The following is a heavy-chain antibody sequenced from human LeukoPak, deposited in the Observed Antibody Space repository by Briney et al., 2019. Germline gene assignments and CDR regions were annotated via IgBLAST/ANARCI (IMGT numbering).Heavy chain of an antibody. D-gene: IGHD3-3*01. J-gene: IGHJ3*02. CDR1: GFTFSSYA. CDR3: AKAQFLERLFDAFDI. V-gene: IGHV3-23*01. CDR2: ISGSGGST. Sequence: PGGSLRLSCAASGFTFSSYAMSWVRQAPGKGLEWVSAISGSGGSTYYADSVKGRFTISRDNSKNTLYLQMNSLRGEDTAVYYCAKAQFLERLFDAFDIWGQGTMVTVSS.